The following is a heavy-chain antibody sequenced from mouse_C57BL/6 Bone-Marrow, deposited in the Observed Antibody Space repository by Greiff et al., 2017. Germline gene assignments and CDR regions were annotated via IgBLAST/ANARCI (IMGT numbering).Heavy chain of an antibody. CDR1: GYTFTSYW. V-gene: IGHV1-55*01. CDR3: ARGYDGYYPYWYFDV. CDR2: IYPGSGST. Sequence: QVQLQQPGAELVKPGASVKMSCKASGYTFTSYWITWVKQRPGQGLEWIGDIYPGSGSTNYNEKFKSKATLTVDTSSSTAYMQLSSLTSEDSAVYYCARGYDGYYPYWYFDVWGTGTTVTVSS. D-gene: IGHD2-3*01. J-gene: IGHJ1*03.